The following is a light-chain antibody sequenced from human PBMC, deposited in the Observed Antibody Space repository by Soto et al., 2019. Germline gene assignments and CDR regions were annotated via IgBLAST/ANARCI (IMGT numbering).Light chain of an antibody. CDR1: QSVLYSSNNKNY. J-gene: IGKJ4*01. CDR3: QQYYSTPLA. Sequence: DIVMTQSQDSLAVSLRERATITCTSSQSVLYSSNNKNYLAWYQQKPGQPPKLLIYWASTRESGVPDRFSGSVSGTDFTLTISRLQAEDVAVYSCQQYYSTPLAFGGGTKVEIK. V-gene: IGKV4-1*01. CDR2: WAS.